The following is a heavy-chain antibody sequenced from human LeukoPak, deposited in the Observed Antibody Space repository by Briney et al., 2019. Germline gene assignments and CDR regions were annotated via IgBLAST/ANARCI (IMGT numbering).Heavy chain of an antibody. V-gene: IGHV1-69*06. Sequence: GASVTVSCKSSGGTFSSYAISWVRQAPGQGLEWMGRIIPIFGTANYAQKFQGRVTITADKSTSTAYMELSSLRSEDTAVYYCARALGYYDSSGLDYWGQGTLVTVSS. CDR3: ARALGYYDSSGLDY. CDR1: GGTFSSYA. CDR2: IIPIFGTA. J-gene: IGHJ4*02. D-gene: IGHD3-22*01.